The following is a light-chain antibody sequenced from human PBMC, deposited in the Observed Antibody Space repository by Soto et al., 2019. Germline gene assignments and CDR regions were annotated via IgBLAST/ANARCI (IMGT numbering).Light chain of an antibody. V-gene: IGLV1-44*01. CDR2: NNN. Sequence: QSVLTQPPSASGTPGQRVTISCSGSSSNIGSHVVYWYQQLAGTAPKLLMYNNNQRPSGVPDRLSGSKSGTSASLVISGLQSEDEADYYCAVWDDSLDGWVFGGGTKLTVL. CDR3: AVWDDSLDGWV. J-gene: IGLJ3*02. CDR1: SSNIGSHV.